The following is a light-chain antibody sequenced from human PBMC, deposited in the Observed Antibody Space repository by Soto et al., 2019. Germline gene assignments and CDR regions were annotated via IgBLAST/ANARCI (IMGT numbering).Light chain of an antibody. CDR2: GAS. J-gene: IGKJ2*01. CDR1: QSVSSSY. CDR3: QQYSRSPPYT. Sequence: EIVLTQSPGTLSLSPGERATLSCRASQSVSSSYLAWYQQKPGQAPRLLIYGASSRATGIPDRFSSSGSGTDFTLTISRLEPEDFAVYYCQQYSRSPPYTFGQGTKLEIK. V-gene: IGKV3-20*01.